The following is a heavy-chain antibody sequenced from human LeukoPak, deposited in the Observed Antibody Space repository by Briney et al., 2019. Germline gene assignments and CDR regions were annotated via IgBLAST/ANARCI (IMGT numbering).Heavy chain of an antibody. D-gene: IGHD3-16*01. CDR2: IYYSGST. CDR3: ARLIGGTGVTFDI. J-gene: IGHJ3*02. CDR1: GGSISSGAYY. V-gene: IGHV4-61*08. Sequence: SETLSLTCTVSGGSISSGAYYWSWIRQPPGKGLEWIGYIYYSGSTNYNPSLKSRVTISVDTSKNQFSLKLSSVTAADTAVYYCARLIGGTGVTFDIWDQGTMVTVSS.